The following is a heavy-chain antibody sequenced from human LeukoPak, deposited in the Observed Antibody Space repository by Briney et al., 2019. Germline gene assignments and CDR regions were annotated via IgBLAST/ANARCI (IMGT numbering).Heavy chain of an antibody. CDR2: ISAYNGNT. D-gene: IGHD7-27*01. CDR1: GYTFSSYG. CDR3: ARGGILWGSHPTNPFDY. J-gene: IGHJ4*02. Sequence: ASVKVSCKASGYTFSSYGISWARQAPGQGLEWMGWISAYNGNTNYAQKLQGRVTMTTDTSTNTAYMELRSLRPDDTAVYYCARGGILWGSHPTNPFDYWGQGTLVTVSS. V-gene: IGHV1-18*01.